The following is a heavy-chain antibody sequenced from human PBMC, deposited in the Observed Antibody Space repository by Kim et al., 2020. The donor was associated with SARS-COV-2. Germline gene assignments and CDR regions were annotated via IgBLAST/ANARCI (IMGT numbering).Heavy chain of an antibody. CDR3: AKGPVGSSWYSLSFADY. D-gene: IGHD6-13*01. Sequence: GKGRFTISGDNSKNTLYLQMNSLRAEDTAVYYCAKGPVGSSWYSLSFADYWGQGTLVTVSS. J-gene: IGHJ4*02. V-gene: IGHV3-23*01.